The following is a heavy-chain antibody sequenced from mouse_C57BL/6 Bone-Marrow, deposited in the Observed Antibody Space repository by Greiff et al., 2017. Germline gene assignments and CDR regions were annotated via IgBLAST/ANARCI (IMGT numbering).Heavy chain of an antibody. V-gene: IGHV1-55*01. D-gene: IGHD1-1*01. CDR1: GYTFTSYW. Sequence: QVQLQQSGAELVKPGASVKMSCKASGYTFTSYWITWVKQRPGQGLEWIGDIYPGSGSTNYNEKFKSKATLTVDTSSSPAYMQLSSLTSEDSAVYYCARSPTIYYYGSPYFDYWGQGTTLTVSS. CDR3: ARSPTIYYYGSPYFDY. J-gene: IGHJ2*01. CDR2: IYPGSGST.